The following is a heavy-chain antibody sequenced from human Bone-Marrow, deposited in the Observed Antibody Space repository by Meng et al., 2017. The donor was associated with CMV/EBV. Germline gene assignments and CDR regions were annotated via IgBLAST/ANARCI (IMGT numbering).Heavy chain of an antibody. CDR1: GGSFNVYY. Sequence: SETLSLTCAVYGGSFNVYYWTWIRQSPGKGLEWIGESDYNGGPHHNPSLGSRVTISVDKSKSQFSLSLTSVTVADTAVYFCARCANAFATGGLVKYIDFWSQGTLVTVSS. V-gene: IGHV4-34*01. CDR2: SDYNGGP. D-gene: IGHD1-26*01. J-gene: IGHJ4*02. CDR3: ARCANAFATGGLVKYIDF.